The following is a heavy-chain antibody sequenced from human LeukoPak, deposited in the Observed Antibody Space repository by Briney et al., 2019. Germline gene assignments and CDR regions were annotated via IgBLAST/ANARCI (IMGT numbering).Heavy chain of an antibody. D-gene: IGHD3-10*02. V-gene: IGHV3-74*01. CDR3: AELGITMIGGV. CDR1: GFTFSTYW. CDR2: IDHDGINT. J-gene: IGHJ6*04. Sequence: GGSLRLSCAASGFTFSTYWMHWVRQAPGKGLVWVSRIDHDGINTYYADSVKGRFTISRDNAKNTLYLQMNSPRAEDTAVYYCAELGITMIGGVWGKGTTVTISS.